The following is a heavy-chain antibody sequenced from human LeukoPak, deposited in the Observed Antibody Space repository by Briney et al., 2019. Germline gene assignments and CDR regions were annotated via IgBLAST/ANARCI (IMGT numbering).Heavy chain of an antibody. CDR2: IKQDGSEK. D-gene: IGHD1-1*01. CDR1: GFTFSSYW. Sequence: GGSLRLSCAASGFTFSSYWMSWVRQAPGKGLEWVANIKQDGSEKYYVDSVKGRFIISRDNAKNSLYLQMNSLRAEDTAVYYCARLTGAHYYYYYMDVWGKGTTVTVSS. J-gene: IGHJ6*03. V-gene: IGHV3-7*01. CDR3: ARLTGAHYYYYYMDV.